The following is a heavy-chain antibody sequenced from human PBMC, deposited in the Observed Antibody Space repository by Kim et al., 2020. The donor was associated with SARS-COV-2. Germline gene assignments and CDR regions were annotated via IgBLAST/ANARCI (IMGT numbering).Heavy chain of an antibody. Sequence: GGSLRLSCAASGFTFSSYEMNWVRQAPGKGLEWVSYISSSGSTIYYADSVKGRFTISRDNAKNSLYLQMNSLRAEDTAVYYCARGGYCSGGSCHRFDPWGQGTLVTVSS. J-gene: IGHJ5*02. CDR3: ARGGYCSGGSCHRFDP. CDR1: GFTFSSYE. D-gene: IGHD2-15*01. CDR2: ISSSGSTI. V-gene: IGHV3-48*03.